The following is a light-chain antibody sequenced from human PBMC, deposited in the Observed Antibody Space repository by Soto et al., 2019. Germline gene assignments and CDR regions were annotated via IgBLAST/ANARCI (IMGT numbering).Light chain of an antibody. CDR3: QQRSNWPSIT. CDR1: QSVSSH. CDR2: DAS. J-gene: IGKJ5*01. V-gene: IGKV3-11*01. Sequence: EIVMTQSPATLSVSPGEGATVSCRASQSVSSHLAWYQHKPGQAPRLLFYDASTRATGIPARFSGSGSGTDFTLTISSLEPEDFAVYYCQQRSNWPSITFGQGTRLEI.